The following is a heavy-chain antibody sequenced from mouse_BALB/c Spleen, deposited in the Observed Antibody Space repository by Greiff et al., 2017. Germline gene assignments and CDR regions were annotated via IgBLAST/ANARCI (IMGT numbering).Heavy chain of an antibody. Sequence: VQLKQSGAELVKPGASVKLSCTASGFNIKDTYMHWVKQRPEQGLEWIGRIDPANGNTKYDPKFQGKATITADTSSNTAYLQLSSLTSEDTAVYYRARGNPYYYAMDYWGQGTSVTVSS. J-gene: IGHJ4*01. CDR1: GFNIKDTY. D-gene: IGHD2-1*01. CDR3: ARGNPYYYAMDY. CDR2: IDPANGNT. V-gene: IGHV14-3*02.